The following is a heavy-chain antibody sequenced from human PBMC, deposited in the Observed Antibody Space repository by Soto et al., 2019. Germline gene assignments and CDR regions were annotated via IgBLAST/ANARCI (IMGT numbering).Heavy chain of an antibody. D-gene: IGHD2-21*02. V-gene: IGHV3-23*01. Sequence: EVQLLESGGGLVQPGGSLSLTCAASGFTFSSYAMSWVRQAPGKGLEWVSAISGSGGSTYYADSVKGRFTISRDNSKNTRYLQMNSLRAEDTAVYYCAKVYGGNSLLFDYWGQGTLVTVSS. CDR1: GFTFSSYA. CDR2: ISGSGGST. CDR3: AKVYGGNSLLFDY. J-gene: IGHJ4*02.